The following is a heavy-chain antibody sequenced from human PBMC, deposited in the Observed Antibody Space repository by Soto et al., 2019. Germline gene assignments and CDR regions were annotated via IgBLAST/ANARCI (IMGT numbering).Heavy chain of an antibody. CDR2: ISAYNGNT. V-gene: IGHV1-18*01. CDR3: ARAPRWPQFMYYFDY. Sequence: ASVKVSCKASGYTFTSYGISWVRQAPGQGLEWMGWISAYNGNTNYAQKLQGRVTMTTDTSTSTAYMELRSLRSDDTAAYYCARAPRWPQFMYYFDYWGQGTLVTVSS. J-gene: IGHJ4*02. CDR1: GYTFTSYG.